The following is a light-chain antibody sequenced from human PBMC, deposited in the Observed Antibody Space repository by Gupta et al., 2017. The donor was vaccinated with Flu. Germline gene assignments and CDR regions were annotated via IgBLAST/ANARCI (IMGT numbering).Light chain of an antibody. Sequence: VTLGRPASVSCRTSKVLENRDGNIYLNWFQQRPGQAPRRLIYKGSSRDSGVPDRFSGSGSGTXFTLKIXRVEAEDVGVYYCRQSKPWPCTFGXGTKVEIK. V-gene: IGKV2-30*01. J-gene: IGKJ2*02. CDR2: KGS. CDR1: KVLENRDGNIY. CDR3: RQSKPWPCT.